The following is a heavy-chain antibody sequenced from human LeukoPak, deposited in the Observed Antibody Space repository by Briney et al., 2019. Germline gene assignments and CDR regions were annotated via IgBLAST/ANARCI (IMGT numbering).Heavy chain of an antibody. CDR2: ISAYNGNT. D-gene: IGHD2-2*01. J-gene: IGHJ6*02. CDR3: ASGRVVVPAAMEGDYYYYGMDV. Sequence: GASVKVSCKASGYTFTSYGISWVRQAPGQGLEWMGWISAYNGNTNYAQKLQGRVTMTTDTSTSTAYMELRSLSSDDTAVYYCASGRVVVPAAMEGDYYYYGMDVWGQGTTVTVSS. CDR1: GYTFTSYG. V-gene: IGHV1-18*01.